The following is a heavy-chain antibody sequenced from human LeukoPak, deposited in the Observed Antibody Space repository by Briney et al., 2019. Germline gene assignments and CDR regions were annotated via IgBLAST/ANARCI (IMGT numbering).Heavy chain of an antibody. CDR2: IRSKAYGGTP. Sequence: GGSLRLSCTASGFTFGDYAVSWVRQAPGKGLEWVGFIRSKAYGGTPEYAASVKGRFTIPRDDSKSIAYLQMDSLKTEDTAVYYCTREPPYYDSSGSYFGYYYGMDVWGQGTTVTVSS. J-gene: IGHJ6*02. CDR3: TREPPYYDSSGSYFGYYYGMDV. V-gene: IGHV3-49*04. CDR1: GFTFGDYA. D-gene: IGHD3-22*01.